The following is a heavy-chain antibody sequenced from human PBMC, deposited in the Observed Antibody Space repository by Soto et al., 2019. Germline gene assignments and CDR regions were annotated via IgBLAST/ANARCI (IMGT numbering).Heavy chain of an antibody. CDR2: IYPDDSDT. Sequence: EXLKISCKCSGYXFARYWLAWVRHMPGKGLEWMGIIYPDDSDTRYSPSFQGQVTISADKSISTAYLQWSSLKASDNAMFYCARLYGDGNWFGYWGQGTLGTVSS. J-gene: IGHJ5*01. V-gene: IGHV5-51*01. D-gene: IGHD4-17*01. CDR3: ARLYGDGNWFGY. CDR1: GYXFARYW.